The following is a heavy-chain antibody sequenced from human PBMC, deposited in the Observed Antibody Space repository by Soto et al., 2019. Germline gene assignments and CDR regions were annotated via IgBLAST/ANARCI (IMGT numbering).Heavy chain of an antibody. J-gene: IGHJ6*02. CDR1: GFTFSSYG. Sequence: GGSLRLSCAASGFTFSSYGMHRVRQAPGKGLEWVAVIWYDGSNKYYADSVKGRFTISRDNSKNTLYLQMNSLRAEDTVVYYCARAEYYYYGMDVWGQGTTVTVSS. V-gene: IGHV3-33*01. CDR2: IWYDGSNK. CDR3: ARAEYYYYGMDV.